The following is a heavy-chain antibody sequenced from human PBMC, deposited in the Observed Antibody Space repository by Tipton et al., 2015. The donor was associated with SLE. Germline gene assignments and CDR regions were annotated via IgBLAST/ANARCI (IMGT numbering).Heavy chain of an antibody. CDR2: IYSGGST. J-gene: IGHJ5*02. CDR1: GFTVSSNY. Sequence: GSLRLSCAASGFTVSSNYMSWVRQAPGKGLEWVSVIYSGGSTYYADSVKGRFTISRHNSKNTLYLQMNSLRAEDTAVYYCARGGAGEVNWFDPWGQGTLVTVSS. D-gene: IGHD1-26*01. CDR3: ARGGAGEVNWFDP. V-gene: IGHV3-53*04.